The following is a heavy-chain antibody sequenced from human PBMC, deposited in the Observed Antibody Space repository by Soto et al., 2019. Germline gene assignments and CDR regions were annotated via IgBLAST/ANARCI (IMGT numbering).Heavy chain of an antibody. J-gene: IGHJ4*02. V-gene: IGHV4-39*01. D-gene: IGHD1-20*01. CDR2: IYYSGST. CDR1: GASIYSSSYS. CDR3: ARQTNFHGNNRFFDY. Sequence: QVQLQESGPGLVKPSETLSLTCTVSGASIYSSSYSWGWIRQPPGKGLEWIGSIYYSGSTSYNPSLKTRVTISVDTSKSQFSLKPTSVTAPDTAVFFCARQTNFHGNNRFFDYGGQGTLVTVSS.